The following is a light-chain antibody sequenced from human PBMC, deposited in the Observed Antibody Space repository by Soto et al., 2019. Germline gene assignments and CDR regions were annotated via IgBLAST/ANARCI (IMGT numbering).Light chain of an antibody. J-gene: IGKJ4*01. Sequence: DIQVTQSPSSLSASVGDRVTITCRASQTISNYLNWYQQKLGKAPKLLIYAASTSQSGVPSRFSGSGSGTDFTLTINNMQPEDFATYYCQQSYSMPLTFGGGTKVEIK. CDR3: QQSYSMPLT. V-gene: IGKV1-39*01. CDR2: AAS. CDR1: QTISNY.